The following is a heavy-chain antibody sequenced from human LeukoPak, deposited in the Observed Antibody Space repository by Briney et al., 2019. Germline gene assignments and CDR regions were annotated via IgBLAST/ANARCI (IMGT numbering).Heavy chain of an antibody. J-gene: IGHJ4*02. Sequence: SQTLSLTCTVSGGSISSGSYYWSWIRQPAGKGLEWIGRIYTSGSTNYNPSLKSRVTMSVDTSKNQFSLKLSSVTAADTAVYYCARGDGYNFYPFDYWGQGTLVTVSS. CDR1: GGSISSGSYY. D-gene: IGHD5-24*01. V-gene: IGHV4-61*02. CDR3: ARGDGYNFYPFDY. CDR2: IYTSGST.